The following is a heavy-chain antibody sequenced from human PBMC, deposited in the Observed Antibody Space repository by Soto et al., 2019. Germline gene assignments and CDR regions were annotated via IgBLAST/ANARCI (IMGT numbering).Heavy chain of an antibody. J-gene: IGHJ4*02. CDR3: GRGRSGELVVFY. Sequence: QVQLVQSGAEVKESGASVKVSCKASGYTFTGYYIHWVRQAPGQGLEWVGEISPKSGGTRYAQKFQGRVTMTKDTSISTVYMELTTLSPDDTAVYYCGRGRSGELVVFYWGQGTLVTVHS. D-gene: IGHD1-7*01. CDR1: GYTFTGYY. CDR2: ISPKSGGT. V-gene: IGHV1-2*02.